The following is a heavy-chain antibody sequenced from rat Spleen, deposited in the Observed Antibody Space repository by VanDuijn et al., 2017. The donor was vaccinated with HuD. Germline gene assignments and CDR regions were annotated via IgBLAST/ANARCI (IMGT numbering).Heavy chain of an antibody. CDR2: ISTSGGST. CDR1: GFTFSDYY. J-gene: IGHJ1*01. V-gene: IGHV5-20*01. D-gene: IGHD1-2*01. Sequence: EVQLAESGGGLVQPGRSLKLSCAASGFTFSDYYMAWVRQAPTKGLEWVASISTSGGSTYYPDPVKGRFSISSDNAKSILYLQMESLSSEDTATYHCAKDMSRTIAARSYWYFDFWGPGTMVTVSS. CDR3: AKDMSRTIAARSYWYFDF.